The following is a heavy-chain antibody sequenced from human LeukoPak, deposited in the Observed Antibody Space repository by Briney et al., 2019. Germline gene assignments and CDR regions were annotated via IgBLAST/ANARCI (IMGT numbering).Heavy chain of an antibody. CDR2: ISWNSGSI. V-gene: IGHV3-9*01. J-gene: IGHJ4*02. D-gene: IGHD6-19*01. Sequence: PGGSLRLSCAASGFTFDDYAMHWVRQAPGKGLEWVSGISWNSGSIGYADSVKGRFTTSRDNAKNSLYLQMNSLRAEDTALYYCAKDMAIAVAGWDYFDYWGQGTLVTVSS. CDR1: GFTFDDYA. CDR3: AKDMAIAVAGWDYFDY.